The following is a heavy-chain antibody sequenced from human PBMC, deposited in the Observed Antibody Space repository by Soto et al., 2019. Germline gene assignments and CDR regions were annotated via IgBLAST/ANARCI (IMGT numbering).Heavy chain of an antibody. CDR2: IAYGGIDK. CDR1: GFTFTSFG. Sequence: GGSLRLSCAASGFTFTSFGMHWVRQAPGKGLEWVSVIAYGGIDKYYGSSVKGRFTTFRDSSKNTLYLQMDSLSSEDTAVYYCAKGSYGGRYGMDVWGRGTTVTVSS. V-gene: IGHV3-30*18. D-gene: IGHD4-17*01. CDR3: AKGSYGGRYGMDV. J-gene: IGHJ6*02.